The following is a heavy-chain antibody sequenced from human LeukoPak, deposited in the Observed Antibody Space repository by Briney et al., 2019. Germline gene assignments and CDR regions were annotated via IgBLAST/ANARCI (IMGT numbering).Heavy chain of an antibody. Sequence: SETLSLTCAVYGGSFSGYYWSWIRQPPGKGLEWIGEINHSGSTNYNPSLKSRVTISVDTSKNQFSLKLSSVTAADTAVYHCARVGRWLQSGFDYWGQGTLVTVSS. CDR1: GGSFSGYY. V-gene: IGHV4-34*01. CDR2: INHSGST. J-gene: IGHJ4*02. CDR3: ARVGRWLQSGFDY. D-gene: IGHD5-12*01.